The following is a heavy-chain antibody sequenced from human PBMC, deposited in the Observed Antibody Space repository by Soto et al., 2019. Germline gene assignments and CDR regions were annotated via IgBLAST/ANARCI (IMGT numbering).Heavy chain of an antibody. D-gene: IGHD3-22*01. Sequence: SVKVSCKAPGGTFSSYAITWVRQAPGQGLEWMGGIIPIFGTANYAQKFQARVTITADESTSTAYMELSSLRSEDTAVYYCARDRGPSSGYYPYWFDPWGQGTLVTVSS. V-gene: IGHV1-69*13. CDR2: IIPIFGTA. J-gene: IGHJ5*02. CDR3: ARDRGPSSGYYPYWFDP. CDR1: GGTFSSYA.